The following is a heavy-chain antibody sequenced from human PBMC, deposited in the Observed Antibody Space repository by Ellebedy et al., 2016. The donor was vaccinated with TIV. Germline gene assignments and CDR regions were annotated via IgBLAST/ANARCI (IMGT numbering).Heavy chain of an antibody. CDR2: TSYDGRNE. CDR1: GFTFRNYH. V-gene: IGHV3-30*03. J-gene: IGHJ3*02. CDR3: ARDPPQRAHPFDI. Sequence: PGGSLRLSCSASGFTFRNYHMQWVRQASGKGLEWVAFTSYDGRNEYYADSVRGRFTISRDNSKNTLYLQMNSLSPEDTAVYYCARDPPQRAHPFDIWGQGTRVTVSS.